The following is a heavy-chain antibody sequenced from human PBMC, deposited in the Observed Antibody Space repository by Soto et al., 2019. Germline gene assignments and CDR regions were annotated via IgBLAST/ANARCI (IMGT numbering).Heavy chain of an antibody. CDR2: IYYSGST. J-gene: IGHJ4*02. Sequence: PSETQSLTCTVSGGSSSSYYGSWIRQPPGKGLEWIGYIYYSGSTNYNPSLKSRVTISVDTSKNQFSLKLSSVTAADTAVYYCALIEPGAYSNFDYWGQGTLVTVSS. D-gene: IGHD2-21*01. CDR1: GGSSSSYY. CDR3: ALIEPGAYSNFDY. V-gene: IGHV4-59*01.